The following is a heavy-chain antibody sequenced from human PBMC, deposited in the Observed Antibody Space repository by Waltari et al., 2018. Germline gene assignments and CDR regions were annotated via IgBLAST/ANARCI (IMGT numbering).Heavy chain of an antibody. CDR3: AKTPSYYYYMDV. V-gene: IGHV3-30*18. J-gene: IGHJ6*03. Sequence: QVQLVESGGGVVQPGRSLRLSCASSGFTFSTYGIHWVRQAPGKGLEWVAVIWYDGSNKYYADSVKGRFTISRDNSKNTLYLQMNSLRAEDTAMYYCAKTPSYYYYMDVWGKGTTVTVSS. CDR2: IWYDGSNK. CDR1: GFTFSTYG.